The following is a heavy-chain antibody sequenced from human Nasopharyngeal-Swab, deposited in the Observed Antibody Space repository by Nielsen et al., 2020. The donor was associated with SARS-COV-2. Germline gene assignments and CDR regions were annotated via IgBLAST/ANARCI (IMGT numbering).Heavy chain of an antibody. CDR3: AKEPCSGGRCYSGGLDY. CDR1: GYTFTSYG. CDR2: ISAYNDNT. V-gene: IGHV1-18*01. D-gene: IGHD2-15*01. J-gene: IGHJ4*02. Sequence: ASVKVSCKASGYTFTSYGISWVRQAPGQGLEWMGWISAYNDNTDYAQKLQGRVTMTTDASTSTAYMELRSLRSDDTAVYYCAKEPCSGGRCYSGGLDYWGQGTLVTVSS.